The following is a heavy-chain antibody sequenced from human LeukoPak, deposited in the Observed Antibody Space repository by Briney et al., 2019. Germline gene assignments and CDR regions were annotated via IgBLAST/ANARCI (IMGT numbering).Heavy chain of an antibody. J-gene: IGHJ4*02. V-gene: IGHV3-21*01. CDR3: ARDKIAAAGTDFDY. CDR1: GFTFSSYA. D-gene: IGHD6-13*01. Sequence: GGSLRLSCAASGFTFSSYAMNWVRQAPGKGLEWVSSISSSSSYIYYADSVKGRFTISRDNAKNSLYLQMNSLRAEETAVYYCARDKIAAAGTDFDYWGQGTLVTASS. CDR2: ISSSSSYI.